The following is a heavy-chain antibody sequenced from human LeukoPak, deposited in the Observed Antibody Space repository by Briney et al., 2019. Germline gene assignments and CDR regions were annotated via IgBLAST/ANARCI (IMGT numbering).Heavy chain of an antibody. Sequence: ASVKVSCKASGYTFTSYGISWVRQAPGHGLEWMGWISGYNDNTKYAQKLQRRVTMTTDTSTSTAYMELRSLRSDDTAVYYCARATGRVVRGITWRYFDSWGQGTLVTVSS. J-gene: IGHJ4*02. CDR3: ARATGRVVRGITWRYFDS. CDR1: GYTFTSYG. V-gene: IGHV1-18*01. D-gene: IGHD3-10*01. CDR2: ISGYNDNT.